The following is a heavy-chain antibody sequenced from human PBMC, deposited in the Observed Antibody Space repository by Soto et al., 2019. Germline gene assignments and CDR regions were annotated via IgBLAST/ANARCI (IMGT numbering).Heavy chain of an antibody. CDR3: AKDRTGTTYDYYYGMDV. D-gene: IGHD1-1*01. Sequence: GGSLRLSCAASGFTFSSYGMHWVRQAPGKGLEWVAVISYDGSSKYYADSVKGRFTISRDNSRNTLYLQMNSLRAEDTAVYYCAKDRTGTTYDYYYGMDVWGQGTTVTVSS. CDR1: GFTFSSYG. CDR2: ISYDGSSK. J-gene: IGHJ6*02. V-gene: IGHV3-30*18.